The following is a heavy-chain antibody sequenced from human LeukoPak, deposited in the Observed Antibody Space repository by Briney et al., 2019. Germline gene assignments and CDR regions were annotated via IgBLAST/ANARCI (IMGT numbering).Heavy chain of an antibody. CDR3: ARERVPYDSSGYSREFDY. CDR1: GYTFTSYG. Sequence: ASVKVSCKTSGYTFTSYGISWVRQAPGQGLEWMGWISAYNGNTNYAQKLQGRVTMTTDTSTTTAYMELRSLRSDDTAVYYCARERVPYDSSGYSREFDYWGQGTLATVS. V-gene: IGHV1-18*01. CDR2: ISAYNGNT. J-gene: IGHJ4*02. D-gene: IGHD3-22*01.